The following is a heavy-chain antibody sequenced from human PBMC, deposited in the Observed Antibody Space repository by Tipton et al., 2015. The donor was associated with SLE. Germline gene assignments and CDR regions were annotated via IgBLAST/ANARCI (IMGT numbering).Heavy chain of an antibody. CDR2: ISNSGSTI. V-gene: IGHV3-11*04. D-gene: IGHD4-17*01. CDR3: ARGDYAPSPNFDY. Sequence: SLRLSCAASGFTFSDYYMSWIRQAPGKGLEWVSYISNSGSTIYYADSVKGRFTISRDSAKNSLYLQMNSLGAEDTAVYYCARGDYAPSPNFDYWGQGTLVTVSS. CDR1: GFTFSDYY. J-gene: IGHJ4*02.